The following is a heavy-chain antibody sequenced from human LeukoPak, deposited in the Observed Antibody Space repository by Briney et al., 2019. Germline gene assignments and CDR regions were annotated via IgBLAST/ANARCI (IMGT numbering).Heavy chain of an antibody. CDR3: ARHRRYSSGWYGAFDI. V-gene: IGHV4-39*01. Sequence: SETLSLTCTVSGGSMSSSSHYWGWIRQPPGKGLEWIASIYYIGTTSYNPSLKSRVTISVDTSKKQFSLKLDSVTAADTAVYYCARHRRYSSGWYGAFDIWGQGTMDTAAS. CDR2: IYYIGTT. D-gene: IGHD6-19*01. CDR1: GGSMSSSSHY. J-gene: IGHJ3*02.